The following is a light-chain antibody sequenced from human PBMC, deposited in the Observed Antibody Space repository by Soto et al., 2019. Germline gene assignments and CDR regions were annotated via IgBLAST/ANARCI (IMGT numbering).Light chain of an antibody. CDR3: LQHDSYPWT. V-gene: IGKV1-17*01. Sequence: DIQMTQSPSSLSASVGGRVTITCRASLGIRNDLGWYQHKPGKAPKRLIYAASSLQSGVPSRFSGSGSGTEFTLTISSLQPEDFATYFCLQHDSYPWTFGQGTKVDIK. J-gene: IGKJ1*01. CDR1: LGIRND. CDR2: AAS.